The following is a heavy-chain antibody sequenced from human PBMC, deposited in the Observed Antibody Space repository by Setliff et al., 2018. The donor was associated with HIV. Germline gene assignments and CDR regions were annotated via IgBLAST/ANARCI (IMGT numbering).Heavy chain of an antibody. V-gene: IGHV4-39*07. CDR3: ARGDIAARPPGQANQRYFNY. CDR2: IYHSGST. CDR1: GGSISTGNYY. D-gene: IGHD6-6*01. J-gene: IGHJ4*02. Sequence: SETLSLTCTVSGGSISTGNYYWGWIRQPPGKGLEWIGSIYHSGSTYYNPSLKSRVTISVDTSKNQFSLKLSSVTAADTAVFYCARGDIAARPPGQANQRYFNYWGQGTLVTVSS.